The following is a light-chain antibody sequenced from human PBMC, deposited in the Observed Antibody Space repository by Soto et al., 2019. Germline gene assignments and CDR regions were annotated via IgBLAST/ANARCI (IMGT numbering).Light chain of an antibody. CDR3: QQSFSTPWT. CDR2: GTS. J-gene: IGKJ1*01. CDR1: QGISSY. Sequence: DIQMTQSPSSLSASVGDRVTITCRASQGISSYLNWYQQKPGKAPKLLIYGTSTLHSVVPSRFSGGASGMDFTLTISSLQPEDLATYFCQQSFSTPWTFGQGTKVE. V-gene: IGKV1-39*01.